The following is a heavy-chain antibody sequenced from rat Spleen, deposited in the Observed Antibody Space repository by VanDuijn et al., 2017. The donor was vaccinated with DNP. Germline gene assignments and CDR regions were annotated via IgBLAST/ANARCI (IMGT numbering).Heavy chain of an antibody. D-gene: IGHD1-12*03. Sequence: VQLQESGPGLVKPSQSLSLTCSVTGYSITGDYWGWIRKFPGDKMEWIGHISYSGSTGYNPSLKSRISISRDTSKNQFFLHLNSVTTEDTATYYCARGNDGYYPNWYFDFWGPGTMVTVSS. J-gene: IGHJ1*01. CDR2: ISYSGST. CDR3: ARGNDGYYPNWYFDF. CDR1: GYSITGDY. V-gene: IGHV3-1*01.